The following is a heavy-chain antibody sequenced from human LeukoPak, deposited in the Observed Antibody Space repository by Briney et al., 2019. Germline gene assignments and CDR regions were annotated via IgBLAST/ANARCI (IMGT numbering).Heavy chain of an antibody. Sequence: SETLSLTCAVYGGSFSGYYWSWIRQPPGKGLQWIGSIYYSGSAYSIPSLKSRLTISLDTSKNQFSLKLNSVTAADTAVYYCTRQNSVAGTSFDYWGQGTLVTVSS. CDR2: IYYSGSA. J-gene: IGHJ4*02. CDR3: TRQNSVAGTSFDY. D-gene: IGHD6-19*01. V-gene: IGHV4-34*01. CDR1: GGSFSGYY.